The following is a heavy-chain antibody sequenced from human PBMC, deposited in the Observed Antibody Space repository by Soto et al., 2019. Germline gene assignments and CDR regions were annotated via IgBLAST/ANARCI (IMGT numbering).Heavy chain of an antibody. CDR3: ARDGCTNGVCYNNYYYYYYMDV. CDR2: TYYRSKWYN. V-gene: IGHV6-1*01. D-gene: IGHD2-8*01. Sequence: QTLSLTCAISGDSVSSNSAAWNWIRQSPSRGLEWLGRTYYRSKWYNDYAVSVKSRITINPDTSKNQFSLQLNSVTPEDTAVYYCARDGCTNGVCYNNYYYYYYMDVWGKGTTVTVSS. CDR1: GDSVSSNSAA. J-gene: IGHJ6*03.